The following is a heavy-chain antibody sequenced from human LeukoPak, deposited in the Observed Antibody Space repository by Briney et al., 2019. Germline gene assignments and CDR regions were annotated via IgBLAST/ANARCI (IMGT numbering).Heavy chain of an antibody. V-gene: IGHV4-34*01. CDR1: GGSFSGYY. D-gene: IGHD3-16*02. Sequence: SETLSLTCAVYGGSFSGYYWSWLRQPPGKGLEWIGEINHSGSTNYNPSLKSRVTISVDTSKNQFSLKLSSVTAADTAVYYCARGQDYDYVWGSYRYTGDAFDIWGQGTMVTVSS. J-gene: IGHJ3*02. CDR3: ARGQDYDYVWGSYRYTGDAFDI. CDR2: INHSGST.